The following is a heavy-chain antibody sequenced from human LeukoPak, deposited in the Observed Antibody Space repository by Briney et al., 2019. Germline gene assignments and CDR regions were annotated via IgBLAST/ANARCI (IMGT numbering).Heavy chain of an antibody. J-gene: IGHJ4*02. CDR1: GYTFTSYA. D-gene: IGHD6-13*01. CDR2: ISAGNGNT. V-gene: IGHV1-3*01. Sequence: GASVKVSCKASGYTFTSYAIYWVRQAPGQRLEWMGWISAGNGNTLYSQKFQGRVTITRDTSATTAYMELSSLRSEDTGVYYCARGSSNWPGLGDYFDYWGQGTLVTVSS. CDR3: ARGSSNWPGLGDYFDY.